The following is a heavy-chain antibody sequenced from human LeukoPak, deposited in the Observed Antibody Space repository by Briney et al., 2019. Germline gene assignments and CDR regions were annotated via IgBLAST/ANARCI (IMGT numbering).Heavy chain of an antibody. CDR2: IYPGDSDT. Sequence: GESLKISCKGSGYSFTKYWIGWVRQMPGKGLEWMGIIYPGDSDTRYSPSFQGQVTISADKSISTAYLRWSSLKASDTAMYYCARRTWMDLEDYWGQGTLVTVSS. V-gene: IGHV5-51*01. CDR3: ARRTWMDLEDY. CDR1: GYSFTKYW. J-gene: IGHJ4*02. D-gene: IGHD3-3*01.